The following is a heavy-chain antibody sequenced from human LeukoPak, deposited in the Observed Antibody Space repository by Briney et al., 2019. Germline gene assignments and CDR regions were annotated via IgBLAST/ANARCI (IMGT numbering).Heavy chain of an antibody. J-gene: IGHJ4*02. Sequence: PGGPLRLSCAASGFTFSDVYMSWIRQAPGKGLEWVSYISSSGSSTKYADSVKGRFTISRDNAKNSLYLQMNSLRVEDTAVYYCARDRGRVAGEYFDYWGQGTLVTVSS. V-gene: IGHV3-11*06. D-gene: IGHD6-19*01. CDR3: ARDRGRVAGEYFDY. CDR2: ISSSGSST. CDR1: GFTFSDVY.